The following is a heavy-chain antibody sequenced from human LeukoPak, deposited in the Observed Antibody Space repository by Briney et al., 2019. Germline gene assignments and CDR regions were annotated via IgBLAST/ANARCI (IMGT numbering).Heavy chain of an antibody. D-gene: IGHD6-13*01. V-gene: IGHV4-59*08. J-gene: IGHJ5*02. CDR2: IYYSGST. Sequence: SETLSLTCTVSGGSISSYYWSWIRQPPGKGLEWIGYIYYSGSTNYNPSLKSRVTISVDTSKNQFSLKLSSVTAADTAVYYCARLTWRIAAAGTGWFDPWGQGTLVTVSS. CDR1: GGSISSYY. CDR3: ARLTWRIAAAGTGWFDP.